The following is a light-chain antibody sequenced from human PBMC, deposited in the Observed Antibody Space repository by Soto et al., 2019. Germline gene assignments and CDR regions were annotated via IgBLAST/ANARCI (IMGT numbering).Light chain of an antibody. V-gene: IGKV4-1*01. Sequence: DIVMTQSPDSLAVSLGERATINCKSSQSVLHTSSGKSWLAWYQHKPEQPPKLLIYWASTRESGVPDRFSGSGSGTDFTLTISSLQAEDVAVYYCHQYYTAPYTFGQGTKLEIK. CDR3: HQYYTAPYT. J-gene: IGKJ2*01. CDR2: WAS. CDR1: QSVLHTSSGKSW.